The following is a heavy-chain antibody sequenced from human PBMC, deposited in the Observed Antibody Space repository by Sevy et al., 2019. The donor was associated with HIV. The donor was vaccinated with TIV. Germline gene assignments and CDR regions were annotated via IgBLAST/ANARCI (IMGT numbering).Heavy chain of an antibody. CDR1: GFTFSSYA. CDR2: ISYDGSNK. D-gene: IGHD3-3*01. CDR3: ARGHHSLAKYYDFWSGYPDY. Sequence: GGSLRLSCAASGFTFSSYAMHWVRQAPGKGLEWVAVISYDGSNKYYADSVKGRFTISRDNSKNTLYLQMNSLRAEDTAVYYCARGHHSLAKYYDFWSGYPDYWGQGTLVTVSS. J-gene: IGHJ4*02. V-gene: IGHV3-30*04.